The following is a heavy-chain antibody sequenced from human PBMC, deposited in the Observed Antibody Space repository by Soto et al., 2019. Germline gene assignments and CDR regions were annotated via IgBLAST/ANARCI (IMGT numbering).Heavy chain of an antibody. V-gene: IGHV4-34*01. J-gene: IGHJ4*02. CDR2: INHSGST. D-gene: IGHD6-19*01. CDR3: GPRGAVADPRGY. CDR1: GGSFSDFY. Sequence: QVQLQQWGAGLLKPSETLSLTCAVYGGSFSDFYWTWIRQPPGKGLEWIGEINHSGSTNYNPSLTSRVAISVDTSKNQFSLNLTSVTAEDTAVYYCGPRGAVADPRGYWGQGTLVTVSS.